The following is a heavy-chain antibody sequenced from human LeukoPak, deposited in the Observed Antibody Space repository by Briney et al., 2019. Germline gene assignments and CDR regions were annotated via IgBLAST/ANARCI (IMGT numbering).Heavy chain of an antibody. CDR2: IIPIFGTA. J-gene: IGHJ4*02. CDR1: GGTFSSYA. D-gene: IGHD5-12*01. CDR3: ARVRLYSGYDYYFDY. Sequence: GASVKVPCKASGGTFSSYAISWVRQAPGQGLEWMGGIIPIFGTANYAQKFQGRVTITADKSTSTAYMELSSLRSEDTAVYYCARVRLYSGYDYYFDYWGQGTLVTVSS. V-gene: IGHV1-69*06.